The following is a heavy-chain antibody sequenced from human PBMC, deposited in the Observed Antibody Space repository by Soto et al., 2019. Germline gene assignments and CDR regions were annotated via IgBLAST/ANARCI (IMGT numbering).Heavy chain of an antibody. CDR3: ARDRSGLGYFDY. D-gene: IGHD6-25*01. CDR1: GFTFGSYA. J-gene: IGHJ4*02. CDR2: ISYDGSNK. Sequence: GGSLRLSCAASGFTFGSYAMHWVRQAPGKGLEWVAVISYDGSNKYYADSVKGRFTISGDNSKNTLYLQMNSLRAEDTAVYYCARDRSGLGYFDYWGQGTLVTVSS. V-gene: IGHV3-30-3*01.